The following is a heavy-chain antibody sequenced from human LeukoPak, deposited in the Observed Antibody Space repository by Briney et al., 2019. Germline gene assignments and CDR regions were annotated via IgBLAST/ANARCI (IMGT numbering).Heavy chain of an antibody. CDR3: ASSDGSSGWFYYYGMDV. D-gene: IGHD6-19*01. CDR2: ISYDGSNK. Sequence: GGSLRLSCAASGFTFSSYWMHWVRQAPGKGLEWVAVISYDGSNKYYADSVKGRFTISRDNSKNTLYLQMNSLRAEDTAVYYCASSDGSSGWFYYYGMDVWGQGTTVTVSS. V-gene: IGHV3-30*14. J-gene: IGHJ6*02. CDR1: GFTFSSYW.